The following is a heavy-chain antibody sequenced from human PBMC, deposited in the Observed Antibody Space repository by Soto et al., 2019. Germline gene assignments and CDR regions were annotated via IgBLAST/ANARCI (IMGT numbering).Heavy chain of an antibody. V-gene: IGHV4-61*01. Sequence: QVQLQESGPGLVKPSETLSLTCSVSGGSFKSGSDSWSWIRQPPGKGLEWIGYVYHTGRTSYNHSLTSRVTISLDTSKNQFSLNLDSVTAADTAVYFCARDFAFFDSWGQGTLVPSSS. CDR1: GGSFKSGSDS. J-gene: IGHJ4*02. CDR2: VYHTGRT. CDR3: ARDFAFFDS. D-gene: IGHD3-3*01.